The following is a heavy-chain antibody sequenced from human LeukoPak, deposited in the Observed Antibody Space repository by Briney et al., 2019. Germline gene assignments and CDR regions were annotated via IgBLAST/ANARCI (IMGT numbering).Heavy chain of an antibody. D-gene: IGHD3-22*01. CDR3: ARPQGSSGQIDY. V-gene: IGHV4-39*01. CDR2: IYYSGST. CDR1: GGSISSSSYY. Sequence: PSETLSLTCTVSGGSISSSSYYWGWIRQPPGKGLEWIGSIYYSGSTYYNPSLKSRVTISVDTSKNQFSLKLSSVTAADTAVYYCARPQGSSGQIDYWGQGTLVTVSS. J-gene: IGHJ4*02.